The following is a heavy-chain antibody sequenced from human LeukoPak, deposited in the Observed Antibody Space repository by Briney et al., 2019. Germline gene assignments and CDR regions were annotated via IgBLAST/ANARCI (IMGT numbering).Heavy chain of an antibody. CDR3: ARQRDTGSSMDY. Sequence: GGSLRLSCAASGFTFSSYAMHWVRQAPGKGLEWVAVISYDGSNKYYADSVKGRFTISRDNSKNTLYLQMNSLRAEATAVYYCARQRDTGSSMDYWGQGTLVTLSS. D-gene: IGHD3-10*01. J-gene: IGHJ4*02. CDR2: ISYDGSNK. CDR1: GFTFSSYA. V-gene: IGHV3-30-3*01.